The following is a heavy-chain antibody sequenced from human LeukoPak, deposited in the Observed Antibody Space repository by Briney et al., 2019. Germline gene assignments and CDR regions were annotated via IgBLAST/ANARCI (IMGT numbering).Heavy chain of an antibody. CDR2: ISWNSGSI. CDR3: ARDQTEYPPDY. J-gene: IGHJ4*02. D-gene: IGHD2/OR15-2a*01. V-gene: IGHV3-9*01. Sequence: PGGSLRLSCAASGFTFDDYAMHWVRQAPGKGLEWVSGISWNSGSIGYADSVKGRFTISRDNAKNSLYLQMNSLRAEDTAVYYCARDQTEYPPDYWGQGTLVTVSS. CDR1: GFTFDDYA.